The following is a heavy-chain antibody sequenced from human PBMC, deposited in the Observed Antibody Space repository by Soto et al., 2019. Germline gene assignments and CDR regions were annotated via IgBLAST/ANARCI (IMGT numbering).Heavy chain of an antibody. Sequence: GSLRLSCAASGFTFSSYWMHWVRQAPGKGLVWVSRINSDGSSTSYADSVKGRFTISRDNAKNTLYLQMNSLRAEDTAVYYYASNNWNKPDAFDIWSQGTMVTVSS. CDR1: GFTFSSYW. V-gene: IGHV3-74*01. CDR2: INSDGSST. CDR3: ASNNWNKPDAFDI. D-gene: IGHD1-20*01. J-gene: IGHJ3*02.